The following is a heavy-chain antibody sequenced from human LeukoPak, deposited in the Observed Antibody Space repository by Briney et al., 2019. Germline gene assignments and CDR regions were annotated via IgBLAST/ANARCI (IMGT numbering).Heavy chain of an antibody. CDR2: MSPNSGNT. CDR1: GYTFTSYD. J-gene: IGHJ4*02. Sequence: ASVKVSCKASGYTFTSYDINWVRQATGQGLEWMGWMSPNSGNTGYAQKFQGRVTMTRNTSISTAYMELSSLRSEDTAVYYCAVRRKWFGECDYWGQGTLVTVSS. CDR3: AVRRKWFGECDY. D-gene: IGHD3-10*01. V-gene: IGHV1-8*01.